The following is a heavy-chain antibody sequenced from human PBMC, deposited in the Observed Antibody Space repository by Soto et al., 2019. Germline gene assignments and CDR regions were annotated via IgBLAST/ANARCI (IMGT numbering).Heavy chain of an antibody. CDR1: GGTFSSYA. Sequence: GTSVRSCKASGGTFSSYAISWVRQAPGQGLEWMGGIIPIFGTANYAQKFQGRVTITADESTSTAYMELSSLRSEDTAVYYCARDPTHYYGSGYHYYGMDVWGQGTTVTVSS. CDR3: ARDPTHYYGSGYHYYGMDV. D-gene: IGHD3-10*01. V-gene: IGHV1-69*13. J-gene: IGHJ6*02. CDR2: IIPIFGTA.